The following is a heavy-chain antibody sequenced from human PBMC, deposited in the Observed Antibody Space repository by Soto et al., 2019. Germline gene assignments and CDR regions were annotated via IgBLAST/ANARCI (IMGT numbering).Heavy chain of an antibody. V-gene: IGHV1-18*01. Sequence: QVQLVQSGPEEKKPGASVKVSCKASGYTFNMHGISWVRQAPGQGLEWMGWNSGYNGNTDYAQKLQGRVTLTTNTSTNTAYMQLRSLRPDDTAVYYCARDQYYYESSGNCGTEFDCWGQGTLVTVSS. CDR2: NSGYNGNT. J-gene: IGHJ4*02. CDR1: GYTFNMHG. CDR3: ARDQYYYESSGNCGTEFDC. D-gene: IGHD3-22*01.